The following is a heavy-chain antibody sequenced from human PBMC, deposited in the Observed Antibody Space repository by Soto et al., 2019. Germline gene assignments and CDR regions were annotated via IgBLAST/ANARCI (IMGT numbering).Heavy chain of an antibody. V-gene: IGHV3-48*01. CDR3: ARDREEYCSGGSCYGDY. D-gene: IGHD2-15*01. CDR2: ISSSSSTI. CDR1: GFTFSSYS. J-gene: IGHJ4*02. Sequence: GGSLRLSCAASGFTFSSYSMNWVRQAPGKGLEWVSYISSSSSTIYYADSVKGRFTISRDNAKNSLYLQMNSLRAEDTAVYYCARDREEYCSGGSCYGDYWGQGTLVTVSS.